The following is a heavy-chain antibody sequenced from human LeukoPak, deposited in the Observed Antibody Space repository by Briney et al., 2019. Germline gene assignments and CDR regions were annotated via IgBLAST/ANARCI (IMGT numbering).Heavy chain of an antibody. CDR1: GFSFSNYA. J-gene: IGHJ4*02. CDR3: AKSSYYDASGYYREYYFDY. Sequence: GGSLRLSCVPSGFSFSNYAMSWVRQAPGKGLEWVSSISGSGGSTHYADSVKGRFTISRDKTKNTLYPQMNSLRAEDTAVYYCAKSSYYDASGYYREYYFDYWGQGTLVTVSS. CDR2: ISGSGGST. V-gene: IGHV3-23*01. D-gene: IGHD3-22*01.